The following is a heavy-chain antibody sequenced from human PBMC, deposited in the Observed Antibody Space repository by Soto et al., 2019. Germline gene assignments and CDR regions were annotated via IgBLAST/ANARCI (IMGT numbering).Heavy chain of an antibody. J-gene: IGHJ4*02. Sequence: SVKVSCKASGYTFTVYAMHWVRQAPGQRLEWMGWINAGNGNTKYSQKFQGRVTITRDTSASTAYMELSSLRSEDTAVYYCARAVAVPADFDYWGQGTLVTVSS. D-gene: IGHD6-19*01. V-gene: IGHV1-3*01. CDR3: ARAVAVPADFDY. CDR1: GYTFTVYA. CDR2: INAGNGNT.